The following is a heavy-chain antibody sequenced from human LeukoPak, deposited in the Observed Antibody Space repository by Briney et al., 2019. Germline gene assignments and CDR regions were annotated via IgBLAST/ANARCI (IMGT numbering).Heavy chain of an antibody. J-gene: IGHJ4*02. CDR3: ARGPVAATGWTYYFDY. CDR1: GFTFSGYG. Sequence: QPGRSLRLSCAASGFTFSGYGMHWVRQAPGKGLEWVAVIRYDGSNKYYEDSVKGRFTISRDNSKNTLYLQMNSLRAEDTAVYYCARGPVAATGWTYYFDYWGQGTLVTVSS. CDR2: IRYDGSNK. D-gene: IGHD2-15*01. V-gene: IGHV3-33*08.